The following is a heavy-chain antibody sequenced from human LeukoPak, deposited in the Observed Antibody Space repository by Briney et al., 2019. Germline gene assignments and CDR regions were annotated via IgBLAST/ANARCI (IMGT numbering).Heavy chain of an antibody. Sequence: PGGSLRLSCAAPGFTFSNYAMTWVRQAPGKGLEWVSAVSGSGGSTYYADSVKGRFTVSRDNAKNSLYLQMNSLRAEDTAVYYCARDIRYCSGGSCYPSEYDYWGQGTLVTVSS. CDR1: GFTFSNYA. J-gene: IGHJ4*02. CDR2: VSGSGGST. CDR3: ARDIRYCSGGSCYPSEYDY. D-gene: IGHD2-15*01. V-gene: IGHV3-23*01.